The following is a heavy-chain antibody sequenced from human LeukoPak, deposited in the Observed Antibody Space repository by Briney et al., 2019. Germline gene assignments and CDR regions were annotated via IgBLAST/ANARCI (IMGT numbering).Heavy chain of an antibody. J-gene: IGHJ6*02. CDR2: IFSGDST. V-gene: IGHV3-53*01. CDR3: ASVSAISSWFYHGMDV. D-gene: IGHD6-13*01. Sequence: GGSLRLSCEVSGFSFNGNYMTWVRQAPGRGLEWVALIFSGDSTYYPDSVKVRFTISRDKSKNPLHLQMDSLRPEDTAMYYCASVSAISSWFYHGMDVWGQGTTVTVSS. CDR1: GFSFNGNY.